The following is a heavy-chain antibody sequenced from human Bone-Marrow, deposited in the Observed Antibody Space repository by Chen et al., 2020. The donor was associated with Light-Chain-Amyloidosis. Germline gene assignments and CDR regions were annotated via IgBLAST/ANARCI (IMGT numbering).Heavy chain of an antibody. Sequence: QLQLQESGPGLVKPSETLSLTCTVSGGSISSSSYYWGWIRQPPGKGLEWIGSIYYSGSTYYNPSLKSRVTISVDTSKNQFSLKLSSGTAADTAVYYCARHPDLDYFDYWGQGTLVTVSS. D-gene: IGHD3-3*01. V-gene: IGHV4-39*01. CDR3: ARHPDLDYFDY. J-gene: IGHJ4*02. CDR1: GGSISSSSYY. CDR2: IYYSGST.